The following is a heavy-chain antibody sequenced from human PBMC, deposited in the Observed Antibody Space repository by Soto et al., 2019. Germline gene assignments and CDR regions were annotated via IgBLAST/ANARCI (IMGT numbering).Heavy chain of an antibody. CDR1: GFTFSSFN. Sequence: GGSLRLSCAASGFTFSSFNMNWVRQAPGKGLEWVSFVTSGGGTIYYADSVKGRFTISRDNAKDSLYLQMNSLRAEDTAVYYCARRLGYCSGGSCPTGYWGQGTLVTVSS. V-gene: IGHV3-48*01. CDR3: ARRLGYCSGGSCPTGY. D-gene: IGHD2-15*01. CDR2: VTSGGGTI. J-gene: IGHJ4*02.